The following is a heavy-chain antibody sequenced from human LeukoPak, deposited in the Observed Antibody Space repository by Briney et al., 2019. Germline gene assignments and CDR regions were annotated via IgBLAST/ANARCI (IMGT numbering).Heavy chain of an antibody. CDR3: ARDRAALPTVTRGNNWFDP. J-gene: IGHJ5*02. V-gene: IGHV3-74*01. Sequence: GGSLRLSCAASGFTFSSYWMHWVRQAPGKGLVWVSRINTDGSSTSYADSVKGRFTISGDNAKNTLYLQMNSLRAEDTAVYYCARDRAALPTVTRGNNWFDPWGQGTLVTVSS. D-gene: IGHD4-11*01. CDR2: INTDGSST. CDR1: GFTFSSYW.